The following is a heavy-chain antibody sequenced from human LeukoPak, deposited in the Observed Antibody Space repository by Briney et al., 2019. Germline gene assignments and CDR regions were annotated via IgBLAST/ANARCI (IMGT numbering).Heavy chain of an antibody. V-gene: IGHV3-7*01. CDR3: ATKGGDY. D-gene: IGHD3-16*01. CDR2: INEDGGAK. J-gene: IGHJ4*02. Sequence: GGSLRLSCAASGFTFSRYWMSWVRQAPGKGLGWVANINEDGGAKYYVDSVKGRFTISRDNAKNSQYLQMNSLRVEDTAVYYCATKGGDYWGQGTLVTASS. CDR1: GFTFSRYW.